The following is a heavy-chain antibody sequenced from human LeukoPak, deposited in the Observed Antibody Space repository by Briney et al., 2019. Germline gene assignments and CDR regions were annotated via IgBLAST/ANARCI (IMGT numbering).Heavy chain of an antibody. CDR3: ARIVVADFDY. D-gene: IGHD3-22*01. CDR1: GGSISSYY. Sequence: SETLSLTCTVSGGSISSYYWSWIRQPPGKGLEWIGYIYYSGSTNYNPSLKSRVTISVDTSKNQFSLKLSSVTAADTAVYYCARIVVADFDYWGQGTLVTVSS. V-gene: IGHV4-59*08. CDR2: IYYSGST. J-gene: IGHJ4*02.